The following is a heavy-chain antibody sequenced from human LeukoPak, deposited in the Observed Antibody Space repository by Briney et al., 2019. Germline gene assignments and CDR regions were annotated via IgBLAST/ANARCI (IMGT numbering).Heavy chain of an antibody. D-gene: IGHD3-10*01. Sequence: SETLSLTCTVSGGSISSSSYYWGWIRQPPGKGLEWIGSIYYSGSTYYNPSLKSRVTISVDTSKNQFSLKLSSVTAADTAVYFCARVYYGRSYDYWYFDLWGRGTLVTVSS. CDR1: GGSISSSSYY. J-gene: IGHJ2*01. CDR3: ARVYYGRSYDYWYFDL. CDR2: IYYSGST. V-gene: IGHV4-39*07.